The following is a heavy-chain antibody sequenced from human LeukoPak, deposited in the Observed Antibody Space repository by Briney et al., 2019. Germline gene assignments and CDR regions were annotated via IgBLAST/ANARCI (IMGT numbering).Heavy chain of an antibody. CDR1: GGSISSYY. Sequence: SETLSLTCTVSGGSISSYYWCWIRQPAGKGLEWIGRIYTSGSTNYNPSLKSRVTMSVDTSKNQSSLKLSSVTAADTAVYYCAREIAVAGRTYYFDYWGQGTLVTVSS. CDR3: AREIAVAGRTYYFDY. D-gene: IGHD6-19*01. V-gene: IGHV4-4*07. J-gene: IGHJ4*02. CDR2: IYTSGST.